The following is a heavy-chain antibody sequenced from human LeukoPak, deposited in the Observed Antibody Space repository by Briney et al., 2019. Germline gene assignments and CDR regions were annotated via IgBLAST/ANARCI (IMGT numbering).Heavy chain of an antibody. Sequence: ASVKVSCKASGYTFTSYDINWVRQATGQGLEWMGWMNPNSGDTGYVQKFQGRVTMTRSTSISTAYMELSSLRSEDTAVYYCARGRNKRQYSSPPEDYWGQGTLVTVSS. CDR3: ARGRNKRQYSSPPEDY. CDR1: GYTFTSYD. D-gene: IGHD6-6*01. J-gene: IGHJ4*02. CDR2: MNPNSGDT. V-gene: IGHV1-8*01.